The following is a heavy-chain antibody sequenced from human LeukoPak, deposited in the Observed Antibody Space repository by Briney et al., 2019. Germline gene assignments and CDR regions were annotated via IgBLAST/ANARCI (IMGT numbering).Heavy chain of an antibody. D-gene: IGHD5-18*01. Sequence: GGSLRLSCAASGFTFSSYGMSWVRQAPGKGLEWVSAISGSGGSTYYADSVKGRFTISRDNSKNTLYLQMNSLRAGDTAVYYCARDPGYNYSYDYWGQGTLVTVSS. CDR2: ISGSGGST. CDR3: ARDPGYNYSYDY. CDR1: GFTFSSYG. J-gene: IGHJ4*02. V-gene: IGHV3-23*01.